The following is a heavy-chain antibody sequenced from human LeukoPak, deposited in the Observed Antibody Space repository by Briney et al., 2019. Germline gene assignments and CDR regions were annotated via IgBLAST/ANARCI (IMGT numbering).Heavy chain of an antibody. J-gene: IGHJ4*02. CDR2: FDPEDGET. CDR1: GYTLTELS. V-gene: IGHV1-24*01. Sequence: ASVKVSCKVSGYTLTELSMHWVRQAPGKGLEWMGGFDPEDGETIYAQKFQGRVTMTEDTSTDTAYMELSSLRSEDTAVYYCATVGPDRHYFDYWGQGTLVTVSS. D-gene: IGHD3-22*01. CDR3: ATVGPDRHYFDY.